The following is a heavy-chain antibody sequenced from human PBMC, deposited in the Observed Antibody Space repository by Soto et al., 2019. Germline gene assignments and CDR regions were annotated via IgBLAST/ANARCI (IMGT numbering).Heavy chain of an antibody. CDR2: INHSGST. Sequence: QVQLQQWGAGLLKPSETLSLTCAVYGGSFSGYYWSWIRQPPGKGLEWIGEINHSGSTNYNPSLKSLATNSVNTSKDQISLKLSSVNAADSAVYYCARGTVTTPVDIWGQGTMVTVSS. J-gene: IGHJ3*02. CDR3: ARGTVTTPVDI. V-gene: IGHV4-34*01. CDR1: GGSFSGYY. D-gene: IGHD4-17*01.